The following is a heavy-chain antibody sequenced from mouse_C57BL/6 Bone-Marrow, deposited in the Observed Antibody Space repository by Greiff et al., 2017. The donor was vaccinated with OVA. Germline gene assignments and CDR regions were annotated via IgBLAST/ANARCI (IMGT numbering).Heavy chain of an antibody. Sequence: VQLKESGAELVRPGASVKLSCTASGFNIKDDYMHWVKQRPEQGLEWIGWIDPENGDTEYASKFQGKATITADTSSNTAYLQLSSLTSEDTAVYYCTRDYGAWFAYWGQGTLVTVSA. D-gene: IGHD1-1*01. CDR3: TRDYGAWFAY. V-gene: IGHV14-4*01. CDR2: IDPENGDT. CDR1: GFNIKDDY. J-gene: IGHJ3*01.